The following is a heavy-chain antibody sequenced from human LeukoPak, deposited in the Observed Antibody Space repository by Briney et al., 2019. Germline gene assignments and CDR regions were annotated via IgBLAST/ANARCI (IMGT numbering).Heavy chain of an antibody. D-gene: IGHD3-10*01. CDR2: IRYDGSNK. V-gene: IGHV3-30*02. J-gene: IGHJ6*03. Sequence: GGSLRLSCAASRFTFSSYGMHWVRQAPGKGLEWVAFIRYDGSNKYYADSVKGRFTISRDNSKNTLYLQMNSLKTEDTAVYYCTSEGITMVRGVIYYYYYMDVWGKGTTVTVSS. CDR3: TSEGITMVRGVIYYYYYMDV. CDR1: RFTFSSYG.